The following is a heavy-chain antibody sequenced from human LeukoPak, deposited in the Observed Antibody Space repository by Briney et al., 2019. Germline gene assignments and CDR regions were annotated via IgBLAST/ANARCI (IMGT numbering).Heavy chain of an antibody. CDR2: IRNKANDYAT. D-gene: IGHD2-2*01. CDR3: TQSSRTSCPPYCGF. Sequence: GGSLKLSCAATGFAFSDSSIHWVRQASGRGLEWVGRIRNKANDYATAYVASVRGRFTISRDDSRKVAYLHISSLKAEDTALYYCTQSSRTSCPPYCGFWGQGTLVSVSS. CDR1: GFAFSDSS. J-gene: IGHJ4*02. V-gene: IGHV3-73*01.